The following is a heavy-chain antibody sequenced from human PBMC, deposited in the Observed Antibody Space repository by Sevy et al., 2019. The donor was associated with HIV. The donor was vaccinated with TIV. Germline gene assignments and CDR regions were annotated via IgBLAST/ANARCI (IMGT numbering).Heavy chain of an antibody. Sequence: GGSLRLSCEASGFTFTYAWMTWVRQAPGKGLEWVGRIKSRPDGGTTDYAAPVKGRFSISRDDSKNTLYLQMNSLKIEDTAVYYCSTDPIILLLVTDGKHVWGQGTTVTVSS. J-gene: IGHJ6*02. D-gene: IGHD2-8*02. V-gene: IGHV3-15*01. CDR1: GFTFTYAW. CDR2: IKSRPDGGTT. CDR3: STDPIILLLVTDGKHV.